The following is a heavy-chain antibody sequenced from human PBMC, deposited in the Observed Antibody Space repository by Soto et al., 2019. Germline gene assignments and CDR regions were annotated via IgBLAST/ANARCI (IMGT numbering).Heavy chain of an antibody. V-gene: IGHV3-21*01. Sequence: EVQLVESGGGLVKPGGSLRLSCAASGFTFSSYSMNWVRQAPGKGLEWVSSISSSSSYIYYADSVKGRFTISRDNAKNSLYLQMNSLRAEDTAVYYCASARGDSYAFDIWGQGTMVTVSS. J-gene: IGHJ3*02. CDR2: ISSSSSYI. D-gene: IGHD2-21*02. CDR3: ASARGDSYAFDI. CDR1: GFTFSSYS.